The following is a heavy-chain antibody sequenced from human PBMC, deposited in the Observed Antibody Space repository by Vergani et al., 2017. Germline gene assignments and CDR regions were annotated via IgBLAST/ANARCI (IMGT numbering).Heavy chain of an antibody. V-gene: IGHV1-69*01. J-gene: IGHJ6*03. CDR3: AGAGGEITFNYYYYYMDV. D-gene: IGHD3-16*01. Sequence: QVQLVQSGAEVKKPGSSVKVSCKASGGTFSSYAISWVRQAPGQGLEWMGGIIPIFGTANYAQKFQGRVTITADESTSTAYMELSSLSTEDTAVYYWAGAGGEITFNYYYYYMDVWGKGTTVTVSS. CDR2: IIPIFGTA. CDR1: GGTFSSYA.